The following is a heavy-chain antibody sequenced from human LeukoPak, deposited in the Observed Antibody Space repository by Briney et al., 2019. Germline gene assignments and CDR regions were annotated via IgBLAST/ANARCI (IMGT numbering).Heavy chain of an antibody. V-gene: IGHV4-34*01. D-gene: IGHD3-10*01. J-gene: IGHJ5*02. CDR2: INHSGST. CDR3: ARRDGITMVRGVIITNWFDP. Sequence: SETLSLTCTVSGGSISSYYWSWIRQPPGKGLEWIGEINHSGSTNYNPSLKSRVTVSVDTSKNQLSLKLSSVTAADTAVYYCARRDGITMVRGVIITNWFDPWGQGTLVTVSS. CDR1: GGSISSYY.